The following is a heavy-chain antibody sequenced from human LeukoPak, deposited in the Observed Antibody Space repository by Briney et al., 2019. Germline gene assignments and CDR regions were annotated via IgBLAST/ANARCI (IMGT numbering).Heavy chain of an antibody. Sequence: GSLRLSCAASGFTFSSYAINWVRQAPGKGLEWVSGISGSGGSTYYADPVKGRFTISRDNSKNTLYLQMNSLRAEDTAVYYCAKGGGAYYSDSSTYSAPFEHWGQGTLVTVSS. V-gene: IGHV3-23*01. CDR1: GFTFSSYA. D-gene: IGHD3-22*01. CDR3: AKGGGAYYSDSSTYSAPFEH. CDR2: ISGSGGST. J-gene: IGHJ4*02.